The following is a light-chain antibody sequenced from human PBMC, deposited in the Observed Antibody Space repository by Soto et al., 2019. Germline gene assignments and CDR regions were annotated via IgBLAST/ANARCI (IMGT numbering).Light chain of an antibody. Sequence: MMMTQSPATLSVSPGERATLSCRASQSVSSNLAWYQQKPGQAPRLLIYGASSRATGIPDRFSGSGSGTDFTLTISRLEPEDFAVYYCQQYGSSLWTFGQGTKVDIK. CDR2: GAS. J-gene: IGKJ1*01. CDR1: QSVSSN. CDR3: QQYGSSLWT. V-gene: IGKV3-20*01.